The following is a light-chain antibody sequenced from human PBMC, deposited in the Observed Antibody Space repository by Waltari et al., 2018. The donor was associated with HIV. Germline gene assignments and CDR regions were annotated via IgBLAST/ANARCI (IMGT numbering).Light chain of an antibody. V-gene: IGLV3-25*03. Sequence: SYELTQPPSVSVSPGQTARITCSGDILPKQYAYWYQQKPGQAPVVVIYKDSEGPSGIPERFSGSSSGTTVTLTISGVQAEDEADYYCQSADSSGTYAVFGGGTQLTVL. J-gene: IGLJ7*01. CDR2: KDS. CDR3: QSADSSGTYAV. CDR1: ILPKQY.